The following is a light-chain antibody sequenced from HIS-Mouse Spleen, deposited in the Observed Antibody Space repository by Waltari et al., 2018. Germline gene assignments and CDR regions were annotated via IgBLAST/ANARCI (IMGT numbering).Light chain of an antibody. V-gene: IGLV2-23*01. CDR3: CSYAGSRV. CDR2: EGS. CDR1: SSDAGSYNL. J-gene: IGLJ2*01. Sequence: QSALTQPASVSGSPGQPITISCTGTSSDAGSYNLVSWYQQHPGKAPKLMIYEGSKRPSGVSNRFSGSKSGNTASLTISGLQAEDEADYYCCSYAGSRVFGGGTKLTVL.